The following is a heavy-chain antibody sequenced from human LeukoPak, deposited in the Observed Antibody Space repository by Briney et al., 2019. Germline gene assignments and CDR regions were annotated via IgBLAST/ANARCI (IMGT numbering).Heavy chain of an antibody. Sequence: GGSLRLSCVASGITFSNYAVSWVRQAPEKGLDWVSVISGSAHRIRYADSVKGRFTISRDNSENIVYLQMNNLRVEDTAVYYCAGRPTGYSPGYIHWGQGTLVTVSS. CDR3: AGRPTGYSPGYIH. J-gene: IGHJ4*02. D-gene: IGHD5-18*01. CDR1: GITFSNYA. CDR2: ISGSAHRI. V-gene: IGHV3-23*01.